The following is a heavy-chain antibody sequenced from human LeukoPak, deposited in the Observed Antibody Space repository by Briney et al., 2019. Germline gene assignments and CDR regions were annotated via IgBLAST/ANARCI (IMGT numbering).Heavy chain of an antibody. V-gene: IGHV3-7*03. D-gene: IGHD3-16*02. CDR1: GFTSSNYW. J-gene: IGHJ4*02. CDR3: ARGGALFIGY. CDR2: IKEDGSER. Sequence: GGSLRLSCAASGFTSSNYWMTWVRQVPGKGLDWVAHIKEDGSERYNVESGKGRFTISRDNAKDSLYLQINSLRADDTAVYYCARGGALFIGYWGQGTLVTVSS.